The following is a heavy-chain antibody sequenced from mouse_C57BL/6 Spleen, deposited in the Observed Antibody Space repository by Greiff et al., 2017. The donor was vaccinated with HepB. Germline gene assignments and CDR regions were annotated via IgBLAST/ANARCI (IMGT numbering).Heavy chain of an antibody. J-gene: IGHJ1*03. Sequence: EVKVIESGGGLVQPKGSLKLSCAASGFSFNTYAMNWVRQAPGKGLEWVARIRSKSNNYATYYADSVKDRFTISRDDSESMLYLQMNNLKTEDTAMYYCVLHYYGSSYWYFDVWGTGTTVTVSS. CDR1: GFSFNTYA. D-gene: IGHD1-1*01. V-gene: IGHV10-1*01. CDR3: VLHYYGSSYWYFDV. CDR2: IRSKSNNYAT.